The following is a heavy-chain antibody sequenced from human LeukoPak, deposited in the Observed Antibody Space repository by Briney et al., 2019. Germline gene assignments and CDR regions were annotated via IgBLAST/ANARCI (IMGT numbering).Heavy chain of an antibody. CDR1: GFTFDNND. V-gene: IGHV3-13*01. D-gene: IGHD2-15*01. CDR3: ARVTKGCVDY. CDR2: IGSAGYT. Sequence: PGGSLRLSCEVSGFTFDNNDMHWVRQTTGKGLEWVSAIGSAGYTYYADSVKGRFTISRDDAKNSLYLQMNSLRAEDTAVYYCARVTKGCVDYWGQGTLVTVSS. J-gene: IGHJ4*02.